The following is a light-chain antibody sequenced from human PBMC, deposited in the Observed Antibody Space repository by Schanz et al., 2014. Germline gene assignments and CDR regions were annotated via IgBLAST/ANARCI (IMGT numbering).Light chain of an antibody. CDR2: NVN. Sequence: QSALIQPPSVSGSPGQSVTISCTGTSSDVGSYDYVSWYQQHPGTVPKPMIYNVNTRPSGVPDRFSGSKSGNTASMTISGLQAEDEADYYCSSYTSSSTLRGVFGGGTKLTVL. V-gene: IGLV2-18*02. CDR1: SSDVGSYDY. CDR3: SSYTSSSTLRGV. J-gene: IGLJ3*02.